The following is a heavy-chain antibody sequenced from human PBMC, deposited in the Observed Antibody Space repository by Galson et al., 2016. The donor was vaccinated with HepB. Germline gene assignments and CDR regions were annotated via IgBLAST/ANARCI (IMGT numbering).Heavy chain of an antibody. V-gene: IGHV4-4*08. CDR2: IYTSGRT. D-gene: IGHD3-22*01. Sequence: ETLSLTCTVSGGSLSGYYWGWVRQAPGKGLEWIGYIYTSGRTNYNPSLNSRVTISVDTSTHHSSLKLSSVTAADTAVYFCARGFKYYGSSSHTSCGFDYWGQGILVTVSS. J-gene: IGHJ4*02. CDR1: GGSLSGYY. CDR3: ARGFKYYGSSSHTSCGFDY.